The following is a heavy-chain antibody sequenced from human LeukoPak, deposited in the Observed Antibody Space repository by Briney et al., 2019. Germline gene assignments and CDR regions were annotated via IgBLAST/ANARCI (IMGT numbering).Heavy chain of an antibody. CDR1: GYTLTELS. V-gene: IGHV1-24*01. Sequence: ASVKVSCKVSGYTLTELSMHWVRQAPGKGLEWMGRFDPEDGETIYAQKFQGRVTMTRDTSISTAYMELSRLRSDDTAVYYCARDYCSSTSCYEHYFDYWGQGTLVTVSS. J-gene: IGHJ4*02. CDR3: ARDYCSSTSCYEHYFDY. D-gene: IGHD2-2*01. CDR2: FDPEDGET.